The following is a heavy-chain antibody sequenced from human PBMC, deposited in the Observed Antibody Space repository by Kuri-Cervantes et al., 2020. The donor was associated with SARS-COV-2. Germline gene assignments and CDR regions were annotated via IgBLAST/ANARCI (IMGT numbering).Heavy chain of an antibody. CDR1: GFTFSSYA. Sequence: GGSLRLSCAASGFTFSSYAMHWVRQAPGKGLEWVAVISYDASNKYYADSVKGRFTISRDNSKNTLYLQMNSLRAEDTAVYYCARELTGDAFDIWGQGTMVTVSS. V-gene: IGHV3-30-3*01. CDR3: ARELTGDAFDI. J-gene: IGHJ3*02. D-gene: IGHD7-27*01. CDR2: ISYDASNK.